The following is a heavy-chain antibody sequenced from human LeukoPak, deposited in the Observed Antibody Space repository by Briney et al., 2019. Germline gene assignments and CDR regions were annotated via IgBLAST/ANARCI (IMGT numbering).Heavy chain of an antibody. CDR3: ARTEAPDNTAIRYYYFDY. D-gene: IGHD2-21*02. J-gene: IGHJ4*02. V-gene: IGHV1-69*04. CDR1: GGTFSSYA. Sequence: SVKVSCKASGGTFSSYAISWVRQAPGQGLEWMGRIIPILGIANYAQKFQGRVTITADKSTSTAYMELSSLRSEDTAVYYCARTEAPDNTAIRYYYFDYWGQGTLVTVSS. CDR2: IIPILGIA.